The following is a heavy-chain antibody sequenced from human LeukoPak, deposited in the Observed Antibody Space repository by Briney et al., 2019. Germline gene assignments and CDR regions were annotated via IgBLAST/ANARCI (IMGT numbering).Heavy chain of an antibody. CDR2: IYYSRST. CDR3: AHWVPNDSAFSDAFDI. V-gene: IGHV4-39*06. Sequence: PWETLSLTCTVSGVSISSNSYYWGWLRQPPGKGLEWVGSIYYSRSTYYNPSLKSRVTISVDTSKYQFTLNLSSVTAADTAVYYCAHWVPNDSAFSDAFDIWGQGTMVTASS. J-gene: IGHJ3*02. D-gene: IGHD3-22*01. CDR1: GVSISSNSYY.